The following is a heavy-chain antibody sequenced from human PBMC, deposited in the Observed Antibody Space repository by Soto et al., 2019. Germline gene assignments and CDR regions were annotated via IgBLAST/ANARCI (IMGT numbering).Heavy chain of an antibody. CDR2: INAGNGNT. J-gene: IGHJ4*02. CDR3: ARDGSGGGSYEEY. V-gene: IGHV1-3*01. D-gene: IGHD1-26*01. CDR1: GYTFTSYA. Sequence: QVQLVQSGAEVKKPGASVKVSCKASGYTFTSYAMHWVRQAPGQRLEWMGWINAGNGNTKYSQKFQGRVTITRDTSASTAYVELSSLRSEDTAVYYCARDGSGGGSYEEYWGQGTLVTVSS.